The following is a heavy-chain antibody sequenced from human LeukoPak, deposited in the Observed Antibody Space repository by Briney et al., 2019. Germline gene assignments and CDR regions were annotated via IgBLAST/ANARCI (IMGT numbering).Heavy chain of an antibody. CDR3: ARFYYSNFDY. Sequence: SQTLSLTCAVSGGSISSGGYSWSWIRQPPGKGLEWIGYIYHSGSTYYNPSLKSRVTISVDTSKNQFSLKLSSVTAADTAVYYCARFYYSNFDYWGQGTLVTVSS. CDR2: IYHSGST. V-gene: IGHV4-30-2*01. D-gene: IGHD1-26*01. CDR1: GGSISSGGYS. J-gene: IGHJ4*02.